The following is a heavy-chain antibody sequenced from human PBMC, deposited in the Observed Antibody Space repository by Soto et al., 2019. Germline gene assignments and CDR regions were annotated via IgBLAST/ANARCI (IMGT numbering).Heavy chain of an antibody. CDR3: ARVSLPDAGHNYYGMDV. J-gene: IGHJ6*02. CDR2: IYHSGST. V-gene: IGHV4-4*02. D-gene: IGHD2-2*01. CDR1: GGSISSSNW. Sequence: PTETLSLTCAVSGGSISSSNWWSWVRQPPGKGLEWIGEIYHSGSTNYNPSLKSRVTISVDKSKNQFSLKLSSVTAADTAVYYCARVSLPDAGHNYYGMDVWGQGTTVTVFS.